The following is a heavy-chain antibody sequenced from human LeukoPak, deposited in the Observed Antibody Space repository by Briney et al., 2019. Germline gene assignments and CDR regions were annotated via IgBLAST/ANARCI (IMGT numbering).Heavy chain of an antibody. Sequence: ASVKVSCKASGYTFTGYYIHWVRQAPGQGLEWMGWINPNSGDTNYAQNFQGRVTMTRDTSISTAYMELNRLRSDDTAVYYCAIVGEALDYWGQGTLVTVSS. D-gene: IGHD4-17*01. CDR2: INPNSGDT. CDR1: GYTFTGYY. J-gene: IGHJ4*02. CDR3: AIVGEALDY. V-gene: IGHV1-2*02.